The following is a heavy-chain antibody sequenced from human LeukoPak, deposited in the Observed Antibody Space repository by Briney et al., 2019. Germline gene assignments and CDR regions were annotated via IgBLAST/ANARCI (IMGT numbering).Heavy chain of an antibody. Sequence: GGSLRLSCAASGFTFSSYEMNWVRQAPGKGLEWVSSISRGGSPIFYADSVRGRFTISRDNAKNSLYLQVNSLRAEDTAVYYCARDSSSWYYFDYWGQGTLVTVSS. V-gene: IGHV3-48*03. CDR3: ARDSSSWYYFDY. J-gene: IGHJ4*02. CDR1: GFTFSSYE. D-gene: IGHD6-13*01. CDR2: ISRGGSPI.